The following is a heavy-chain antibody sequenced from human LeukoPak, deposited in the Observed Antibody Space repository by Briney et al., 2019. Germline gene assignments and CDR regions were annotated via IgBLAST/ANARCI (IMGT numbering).Heavy chain of an antibody. CDR2: ISAYNGNT. D-gene: IGHD3-10*02. CDR1: GYTFTSYG. CDR3: ARMFVRSGAFDI. J-gene: IGHJ3*02. Sequence: APVKVSCKASGYTFTSYGISWVRQAPGQGLEWMGWISAYNGNTNYAQKLQGRVTMTTDTSTSTAYMELRSLRSDDTVVYYCARMFVRSGAFDIWGQGTMVTVSS. V-gene: IGHV1-18*01.